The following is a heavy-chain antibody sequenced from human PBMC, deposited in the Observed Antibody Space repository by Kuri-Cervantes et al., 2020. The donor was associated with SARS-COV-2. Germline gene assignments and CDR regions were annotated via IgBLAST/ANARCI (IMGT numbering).Heavy chain of an antibody. J-gene: IGHJ1*01. Sequence: GSLRLSCAVYGGSFSGHYWTWIRQPPGKGLDWIGEINHSGSTNYNPSLKGRVTISVDTSKNQFSLKLSSVTAADTAVYYCARGGPPYYYDSSGYRAYFQHWGQGALVTVSS. CDR1: GGSFSGHY. V-gene: IGHV4-34*01. D-gene: IGHD3-22*01. CDR3: ARGGPPYYYDSSGYRAYFQH. CDR2: INHSGST.